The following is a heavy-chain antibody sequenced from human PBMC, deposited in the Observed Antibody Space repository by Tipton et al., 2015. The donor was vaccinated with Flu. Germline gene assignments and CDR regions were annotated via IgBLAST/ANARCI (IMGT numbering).Heavy chain of an antibody. D-gene: IGHD3-22*01. J-gene: IGHJ6*02. CDR3: ARMSYFYDGGGYAMDV. V-gene: IGHV4-34*01. CDR2: VNHNGSP. Sequence: TLSLTCDVYGASFSGYYWSWIRQTPGKGLEWIGEVNHNGSPDYSPSLKSRVTISLDTSKNQFSLRLRSVTAADTAIYFCARMSYFYDGGGYAMDVWGQGTTVTVS. CDR1: GASFSGYY.